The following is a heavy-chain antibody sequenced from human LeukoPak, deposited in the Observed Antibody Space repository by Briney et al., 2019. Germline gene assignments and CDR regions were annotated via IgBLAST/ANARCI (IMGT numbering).Heavy chain of an antibody. CDR3: ARESVGGNWWFDP. Sequence: PSETLSLTCTVSGGSISSYYWSWIRQPAGKGLEWIGRIYTSGSTNYNPSLKSRVTISVDKSKNQFPLKLSSVTAADTAVYYCARESVGGNWWFDPWGQGTLVTVSS. D-gene: IGHD1-1*01. V-gene: IGHV4-4*07. CDR2: IYTSGST. CDR1: GGSISSYY. J-gene: IGHJ5*02.